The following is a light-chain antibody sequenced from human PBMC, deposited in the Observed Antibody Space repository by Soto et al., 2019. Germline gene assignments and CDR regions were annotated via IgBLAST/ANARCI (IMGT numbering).Light chain of an antibody. CDR3: QQYYNTPWT. CDR2: WAS. V-gene: IGKV4-1*01. J-gene: IGKJ1*01. Sequence: DIVMTQSPDSLAVSLGERATINCKSSQSLLYSSNNKNYLAWYQQKPGQPPKLLIYWASTRESGVPDRFSGGGSGTDFTLTISSLQAEDVAVYYCQQYYNTPWTFGQGTKVEIK. CDR1: QSLLYSSNNKNY.